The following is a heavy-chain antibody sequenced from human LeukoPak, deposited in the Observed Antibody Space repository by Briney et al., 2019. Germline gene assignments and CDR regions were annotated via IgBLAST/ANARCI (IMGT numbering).Heavy chain of an antibody. CDR3: ARDFHRSGWYYGMDV. CDR1: GASFSGYY. V-gene: IGHV4-34*01. Sequence: PSETLSLTCAVYGASFSGYYWSWIRQPPGKGLEWIGEINHSGSTNYNPSLKSRVTISVDTSKNQFSLKLSSVTAADTAVYYCARDFHRSGWYYGMDVWGQGTTVTVSS. J-gene: IGHJ6*02. D-gene: IGHD6-19*01. CDR2: INHSGST.